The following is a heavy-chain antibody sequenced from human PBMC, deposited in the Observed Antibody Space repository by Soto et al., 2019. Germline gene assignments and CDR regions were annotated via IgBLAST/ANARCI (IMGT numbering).Heavy chain of an antibody. Sequence: QVQLVESGGGVVQPGTSLRLSCAASGFTFSSYDMHWVRQGPGKGLEWVASISYDGSNKYYADSVKGRFTISRDNSRNTLDMRMNSLSAEDTAVYYCAKGGMKSGYSPGDYWGQGNLVAVSS. J-gene: IGHJ4*02. CDR2: ISYDGSNK. CDR1: GFTFSSYD. V-gene: IGHV3-30*18. CDR3: AKGGMKSGYSPGDY. D-gene: IGHD5-18*01.